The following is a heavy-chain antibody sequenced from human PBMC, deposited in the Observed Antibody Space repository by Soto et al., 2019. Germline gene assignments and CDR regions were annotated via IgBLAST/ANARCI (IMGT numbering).Heavy chain of an antibody. Sequence: ASVKVSCKASGYTFTSYAMHWVRQAPGQRLEWMGWINAGNGNTKYSQKFQGRVTITRDTSASTAYIELSSLRSEDTAVYYCARGGAARDYYGMDVWGQGTTVTVSS. CDR1: GYTFTSYA. J-gene: IGHJ6*02. D-gene: IGHD6-6*01. CDR2: INAGNGNT. CDR3: ARGGAARDYYGMDV. V-gene: IGHV1-3*01.